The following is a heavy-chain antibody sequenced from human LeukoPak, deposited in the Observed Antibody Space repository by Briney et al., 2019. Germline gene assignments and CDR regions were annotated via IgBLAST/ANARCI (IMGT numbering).Heavy chain of an antibody. CDR1: GLSLNNYA. V-gene: IGHV3-23*01. J-gene: IGHJ4*02. CDR3: AKGPTIPPYYNSGSYYETKAQFDC. CDR2: SSSSDDGK. D-gene: IGHD3-10*01. Sequence: GGSLRLSCTASGLSLNNYAMSWVRQVPGKGLEWVSASSSSDDGKWYAESVRGRFTISRDTSKNTVYLQMNSLRVEDAGVYYCAKGPTIPPYYNSGSYYETKAQFDCWGQGTLVTVAS.